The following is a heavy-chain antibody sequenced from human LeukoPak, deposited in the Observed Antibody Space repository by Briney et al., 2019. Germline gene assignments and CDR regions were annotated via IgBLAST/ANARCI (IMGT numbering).Heavy chain of an antibody. CDR3: ARRYYDILTGYHRTNNWSDP. J-gene: IGHJ5*02. D-gene: IGHD3-9*01. CDR2: INPNSGGT. Sequence: ASVKVSCKASGYTFTGYYMHWVRQAPGQGLEWMGWINPNSGGTNYAQKFQGRVTMTRDTSISTAYMELSRLRSDDTAVYYCARRYYDILTGYHRTNNWSDPWGQGTLVTVSS. V-gene: IGHV1-2*02. CDR1: GYTFTGYY.